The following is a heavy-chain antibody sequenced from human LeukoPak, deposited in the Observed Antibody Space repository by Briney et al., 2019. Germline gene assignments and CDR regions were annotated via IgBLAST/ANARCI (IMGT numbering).Heavy chain of an antibody. Sequence: GESLKISCKASGYSFTTYWIGWVRQMPGKGLEWIGIIYRGDSDTRYSPSFQGQVTISADKSISTAYLQWSSLKASDTAMYYCARSPDTIYFDYWGQGTLVIVSS. J-gene: IGHJ4*02. CDR1: GYSFTTYW. D-gene: IGHD5-24*01. CDR3: ARSPDTIYFDY. CDR2: IYRGDSDT. V-gene: IGHV5-51*01.